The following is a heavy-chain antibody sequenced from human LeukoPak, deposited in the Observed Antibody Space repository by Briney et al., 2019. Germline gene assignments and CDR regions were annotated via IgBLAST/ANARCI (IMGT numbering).Heavy chain of an antibody. CDR1: GYTFTNYY. CDR3: ARSYDFWSGYYPSPGWFDP. Sequence: ASVKVSCKASGYTFTNYYIHWVRQAPGQGLEWMGIINPSGGSTSYAQKFQGRVTMTRDMSTSTVYMELSSLRSEDTAVYYCARSYDFWSGYYPSPGWFDPWGQGTLVTVSS. V-gene: IGHV1-46*01. CDR2: INPSGGST. J-gene: IGHJ5*02. D-gene: IGHD3-3*01.